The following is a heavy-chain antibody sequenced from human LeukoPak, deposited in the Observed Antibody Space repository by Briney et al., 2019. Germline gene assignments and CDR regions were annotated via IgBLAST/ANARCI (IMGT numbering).Heavy chain of an antibody. CDR3: ASDRADSSAFFY. D-gene: IGHD3-22*01. CDR2: LYSGGTT. Sequence: PGGSLRLSCAVSGFTVSKNDMSWVRQAPGKGLEWVSVLYSGGTTYYADSVKGRFTISRDNSKNTLYLQMNSLRAEDTAVYYCASDRADSSAFFYWGQGTLVTVSS. CDR1: GFTVSKND. J-gene: IGHJ4*02. V-gene: IGHV3-53*01.